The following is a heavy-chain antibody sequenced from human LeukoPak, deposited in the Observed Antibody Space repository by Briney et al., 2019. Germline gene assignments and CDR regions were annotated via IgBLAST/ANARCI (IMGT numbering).Heavy chain of an antibody. CDR2: IYYSGST. Sequence: SETLSLTCTISGGSISSYYWSWIRQPPGKGLEWIGYIYYSGSTNYNPSLKSRVTISIDTSKSQFSLKLSSVTAADTAVYYCARALKATVTTDDAFDIWGQGTMVTVSS. CDR3: ARALKATVTTDDAFDI. J-gene: IGHJ3*02. D-gene: IGHD4-17*01. CDR1: GGSISSYY. V-gene: IGHV4-59*12.